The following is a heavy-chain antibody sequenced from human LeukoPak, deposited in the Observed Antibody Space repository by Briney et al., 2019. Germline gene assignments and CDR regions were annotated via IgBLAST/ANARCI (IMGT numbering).Heavy chain of an antibody. CDR3: AREGTTGGDYFLDY. V-gene: IGHV4-61*02. Sequence: TLSLTCTVSGGSISSGSYYWSWIRQPAGKGLEWIGRIYTSGGTNYNPSLKSRVTISVDTSKNQFSLKLSSVTAADTAVYYCAREGTTGGDYFLDYWGQGTLVTVSS. CDR1: GGSISSGSYY. J-gene: IGHJ4*02. CDR2: IYTSGGT. D-gene: IGHD4-17*01.